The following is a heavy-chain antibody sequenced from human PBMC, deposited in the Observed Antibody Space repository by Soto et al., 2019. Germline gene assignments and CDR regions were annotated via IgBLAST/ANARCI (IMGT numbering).Heavy chain of an antibody. Sequence: QVQLQESGPGLVKPSQTLSLTCSVSGGSISSGGYFWSWIRQHPGKGLEWIGYIYSSGRTYYNPSLRSRLTISTDASKTQFSLNLSSVTTADTAVYYCARAYSTSTRAFDYWGQGTLVTVSS. CDR2: IYSSGRT. D-gene: IGHD6-6*01. CDR1: GGSISSGGYF. V-gene: IGHV4-31*03. CDR3: ARAYSTSTRAFDY. J-gene: IGHJ4*02.